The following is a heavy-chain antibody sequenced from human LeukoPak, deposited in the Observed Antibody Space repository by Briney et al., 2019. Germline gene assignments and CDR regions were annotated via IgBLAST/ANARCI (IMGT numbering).Heavy chain of an antibody. J-gene: IGHJ4*02. Sequence: PSETLSLTCTVSGGSISSYYWSWIRQPAGKGLEWIGRIDTSGNTNYKPSLKSRVTMSVDTSKNQFSLKLSSVTAADTAVYYCARVPKNYYDSSGYYQGDYYFDYWGQGTLVTVSS. V-gene: IGHV4-4*07. CDR3: ARVPKNYYDSSGYYQGDYYFDY. CDR1: GGSISSYY. CDR2: IDTSGNT. D-gene: IGHD3-22*01.